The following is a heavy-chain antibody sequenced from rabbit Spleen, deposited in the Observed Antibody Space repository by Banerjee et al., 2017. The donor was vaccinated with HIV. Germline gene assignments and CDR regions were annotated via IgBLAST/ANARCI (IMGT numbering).Heavy chain of an antibody. D-gene: IGHD1-1*01. CDR1: GVSFSSSSY. V-gene: IGHV1S40*01. CDR2: IDIGSSGFT. Sequence: QSLEESGGDLVQPGASLTLTCTASGVSFSSSSYMCWVRQAPGKGLEWIACIDIGSSGFTYFATWAKGQFTISKTTSTTVTLQMTRLTAADAATYFCARDTSSSFSSYGMDLWARGPWSPS. CDR3: ARDTSSSFSSYGMDL. J-gene: IGHJ6*01.